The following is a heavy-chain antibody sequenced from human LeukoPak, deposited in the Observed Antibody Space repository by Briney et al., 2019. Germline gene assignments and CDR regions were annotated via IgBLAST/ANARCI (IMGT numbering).Heavy chain of an antibody. CDR2: IYWDDDK. CDR3: AHTQSSSWYEDVSFDP. J-gene: IGHJ5*02. D-gene: IGHD6-13*01. CDR1: GFSLSTSGVG. V-gene: IGHV2-5*02. Sequence: SGPTVVKPTQTLTLTCTFSGFSLSTSGVGVGWIRQPPGKALEWLALIYWDDDKRYSPSLKSRLTITKDTSKNQVVLTMTNMDPVDTATYYCAHTQSSSWYEDVSFDPWGQGTLVSVSS.